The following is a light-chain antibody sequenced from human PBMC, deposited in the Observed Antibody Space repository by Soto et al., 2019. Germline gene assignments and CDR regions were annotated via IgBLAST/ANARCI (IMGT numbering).Light chain of an antibody. CDR2: AAS. CDR3: QQSYSTGFT. CDR1: QSISSY. J-gene: IGKJ3*01. V-gene: IGKV1-39*01. Sequence: DIQMTQSPSSLSASVGDRVTITCRASQSISSYLNWYQQKPGKAPKLLIYAASSLQSGVPSRFSGSGSGTDFNLTISSLQPEDFATYYCQQSYSTGFTFGPGTKVDIK.